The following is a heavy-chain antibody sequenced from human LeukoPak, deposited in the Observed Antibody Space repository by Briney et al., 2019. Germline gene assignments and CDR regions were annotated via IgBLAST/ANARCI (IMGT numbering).Heavy chain of an antibody. D-gene: IGHD2-2*01. CDR1: GYSFTSYY. J-gene: IGHJ4*02. V-gene: IGHV1-46*01. CDR3: ARDKGVVPAAAMFYLDY. Sequence: ASVTVSCKASGYSFTSYYIHWVRQAPGEGLEWMGIINPRGGSRTYPQNFPVTATKTRDTSTITLHMQLSSLRSDDTAVYYCARDKGVVPAAAMFYLDYWGQGTLVTVSS. CDR2: INPRGGSR.